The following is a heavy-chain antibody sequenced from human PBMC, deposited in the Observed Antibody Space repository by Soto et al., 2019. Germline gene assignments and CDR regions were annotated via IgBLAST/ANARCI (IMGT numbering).Heavy chain of an antibody. V-gene: IGHV1-69*08. CDR1: GGTFSSYT. D-gene: IGHD3-10*01. J-gene: IGHJ4*02. CDR2: IIPILGIA. CDR3: ARDPQYYYGSGARERDY. Sequence: QVQLVQSGAEVKKPGSSVKVSCKASGGTFSSYTISWVRQAPGQGLEWMGRIIPILGIANYAQKFQGRVTITADKSTSTAYMELSSLRSEDTAVYYCARDPQYYYGSGARERDYWGQGTLVTVSS.